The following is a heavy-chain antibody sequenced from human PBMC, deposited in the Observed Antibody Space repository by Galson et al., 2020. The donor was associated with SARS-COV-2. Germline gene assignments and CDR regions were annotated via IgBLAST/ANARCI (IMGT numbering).Heavy chain of an antibody. V-gene: IGHV4-39*01. CDR1: GGSISSSSYY. CDR3: ARDADSSGSYYYYCMDV. Sequence: ETSETLSLTCTVSGGSISSSSYYWGWIRQPPGKGLEWIGSIYYSGSTYYNPSLKSRVTISVDTSKNQFSLKLSSVTAADTAVYYCARDADSSGSYYYYCMDVWGQGTTVTVSS. J-gene: IGHJ6*02. D-gene: IGHD3-22*01. CDR2: IYYSGST.